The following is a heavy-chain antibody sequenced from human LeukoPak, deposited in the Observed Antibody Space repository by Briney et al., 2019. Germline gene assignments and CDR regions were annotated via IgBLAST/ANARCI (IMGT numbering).Heavy chain of an antibody. V-gene: IGHV3-9*01. CDR2: ISWNSGSI. J-gene: IGHJ4*02. Sequence: GGSLRLSCAASGFTFDDYAMHWVRQAPGKGLEWVSGISWNSGSIGYADSVKGRFTISRDNAKNSLYLQMNSLRAEDTALYYCAKDKRYDSGGYFDYWGQGTLVTVSS. CDR1: GFTFDDYA. CDR3: AKDKRYDSGGYFDY. D-gene: IGHD3-22*01.